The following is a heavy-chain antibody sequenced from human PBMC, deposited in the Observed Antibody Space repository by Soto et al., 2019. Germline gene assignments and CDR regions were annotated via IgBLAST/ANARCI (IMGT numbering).Heavy chain of an antibody. CDR2: ISAYNGNT. CDR1: GYTFTSYG. D-gene: IGHD1-26*01. CDR3: ARDTRIVGATDY. Sequence: AAVKVSCKASGYTFTSYGISWVRQAPGQGLEWMGWISAYNGNTNYAQKLQGRVTMTTDTSTSTAYMELGSLRSGDTAVYYCARDTRIVGATDYWGQGTLVTVSS. J-gene: IGHJ4*02. V-gene: IGHV1-18*04.